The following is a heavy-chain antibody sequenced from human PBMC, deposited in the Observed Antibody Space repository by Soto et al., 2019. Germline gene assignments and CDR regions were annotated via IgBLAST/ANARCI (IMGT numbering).Heavy chain of an antibody. CDR2: IIPIFGTA. V-gene: IGHV1-69*01. CDR3: ARGRDLRSPGS. D-gene: IGHD3-16*01. CDR1: GGTFSSYA. J-gene: IGHJ4*02. Sequence: QVQLVQSGAEVKKPGSSVKVSCKASGGTFSSYAISWVRQAPGQGLEWMGGIIPIFGTANYAQKFQGRATFTAEESRSTAYRELGGLGSEDRAGYYWARGRDLRSPGSWGKGTLVTVSS.